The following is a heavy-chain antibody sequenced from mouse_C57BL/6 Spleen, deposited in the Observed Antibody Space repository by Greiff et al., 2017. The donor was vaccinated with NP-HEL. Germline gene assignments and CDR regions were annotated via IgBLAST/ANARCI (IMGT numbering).Heavy chain of an antibody. CDR2: IYPGSGNT. CDR1: GYTFTDYY. CDR3: AYPDY. J-gene: IGHJ2*01. V-gene: IGHV1-76*01. Sequence: QVQLQQSGAELVRPGASVKLSCKASGYTFTDYYINWVKQRPGQGLEWIARIYPGSGNTYYNEKFKGKATLTAEKSSSTADMQLSSLTSEDSAVYFCAYPDYWGQGTTLTVSS.